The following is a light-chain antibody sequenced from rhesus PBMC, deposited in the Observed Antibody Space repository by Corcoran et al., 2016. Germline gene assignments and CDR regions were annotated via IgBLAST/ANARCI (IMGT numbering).Light chain of an antibody. J-gene: IGKJ1*01. V-gene: IGKV1-33*01. CDR1: QGISYA. CDR3: QQRNSSPPT. CDR2: AAS. Sequence: DIQMTQSPFSLSASVGDKVTITCRASQGISYALAWYQQKPGKAPKVLIYAASTLQSGVPSRFSGSGSGTDFTLPSSSIQPEDFAVYYCQQRNSSPPTFGQGTKVEIK.